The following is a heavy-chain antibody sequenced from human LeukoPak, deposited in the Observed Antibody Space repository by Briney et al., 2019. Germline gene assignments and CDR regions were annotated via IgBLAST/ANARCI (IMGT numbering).Heavy chain of an antibody. J-gene: IGHJ4*02. CDR3: ARDNSRTLDY. V-gene: IGHV3-33*01. CDR2: IWHDGSNE. CDR1: GFTFSSYD. Sequence: PGRSLRLSCAASGFTFSSYDIHWVRQAPGKGLEWVAAIWHDGSNEYYVDSVKGRFTISRDNSMNTLYLQMNSLRAEDTAVYYCARDNSRTLDYWGQGTLVTVSS.